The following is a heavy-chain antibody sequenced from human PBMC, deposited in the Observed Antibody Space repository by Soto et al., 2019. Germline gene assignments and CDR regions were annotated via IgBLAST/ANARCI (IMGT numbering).Heavy chain of an antibody. J-gene: IGHJ6*02. CDR2: ISWNSGSI. V-gene: IGHV3-9*01. CDR3: AKDAITMVRGVISYYGMDV. CDR1: GFTFDDYA. Sequence: LRLSCAASGFTFDDYAMHWVRQAPGKGLEWVSGISWNSGSIGYADSVKGRFTISRDNAKNSLYLQMNSLRAEDTALYYCAKDAITMVRGVISYYGMDVRGQGTTVTVSS. D-gene: IGHD3-10*01.